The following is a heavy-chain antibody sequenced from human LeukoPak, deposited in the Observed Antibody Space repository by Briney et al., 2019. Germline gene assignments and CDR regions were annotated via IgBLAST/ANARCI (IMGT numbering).Heavy chain of an antibody. CDR2: IYSGGST. CDR1: GFTVSSNY. Sequence: GGSLRLSCAASGFTVSSNYMSWVRQAPGKGLEWVSVIYSGGSTYYADAVKGRFTISRDNSKNTLYLQMNSLRAEDTAVYYCARGFFYGDYDVVDYWGEGTLVTVSS. D-gene: IGHD4-17*01. J-gene: IGHJ4*02. V-gene: IGHV3-53*01. CDR3: ARGFFYGDYDVVDY.